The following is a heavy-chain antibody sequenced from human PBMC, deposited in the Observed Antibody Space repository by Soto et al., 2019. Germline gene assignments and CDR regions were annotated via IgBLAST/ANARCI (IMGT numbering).Heavy chain of an antibody. Sequence: QVQLQESGPGLVKPSGTLSLTCAVSGGPISSSNWWSWVRQPPGKGLEWIGEIYHSGSTNYNPSLKSRVTISVDKSKNQFYLKLSSVTAADTGVYYCARVGRIAGAGTLELDYWGQGTLVTVSS. CDR3: ARVGRIAGAGTLELDY. CDR1: GGPISSSNW. J-gene: IGHJ4*02. CDR2: IYHSGST. V-gene: IGHV4-4*02. D-gene: IGHD6-19*01.